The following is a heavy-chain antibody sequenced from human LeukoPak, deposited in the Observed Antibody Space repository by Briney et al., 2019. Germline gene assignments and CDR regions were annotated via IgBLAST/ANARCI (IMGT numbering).Heavy chain of an antibody. CDR1: GYSFTTYW. J-gene: IGHJ4*02. Sequence: GESLKISCKGSGYSFTTYWVAWVRQMPGKGLEWMGIIYPGDSETRYSPSFQGQVTFSADKSISTAYVQWSSLKALDSATYYCARRGIRDGYNYADYWGQGTLVTVS. CDR2: IYPGDSET. D-gene: IGHD5-24*01. CDR3: ARRGIRDGYNYADY. V-gene: IGHV5-51*01.